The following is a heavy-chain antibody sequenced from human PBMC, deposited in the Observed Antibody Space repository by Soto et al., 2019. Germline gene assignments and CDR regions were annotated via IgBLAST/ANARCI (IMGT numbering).Heavy chain of an antibody. Sequence: EVQLVESGGGLVKPGGSLRLSCAASGFTFSSYSMNWVRQAPGKGLEWVSSISSSSSYIYYADSVKGRFTISRDNGKKSPLPQKNRLGGQDKAGYYWARDKTTVTLGWFDPWGQGTLVTVSS. CDR2: ISSSSSYI. J-gene: IGHJ5*02. D-gene: IGHD4-17*01. CDR1: GFTFSSYS. CDR3: ARDKTTVTLGWFDP. V-gene: IGHV3-21*01.